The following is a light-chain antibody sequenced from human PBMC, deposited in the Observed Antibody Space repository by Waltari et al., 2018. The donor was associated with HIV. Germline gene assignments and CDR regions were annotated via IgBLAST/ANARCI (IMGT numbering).Light chain of an antibody. V-gene: IGLV1-44*01. CDR2: RND. CDR3: ASWDDKLNHWV. Sequence: STSRAPGQRILMSCSGTNSNVGNNFVSWFQQVSGAAPKLVIYRNDQRPSGVPARFSAAKSGSTASLAIAGLQSDDEAEYFCASWDDKLNHWVFGGGTKLTV. J-gene: IGLJ3*02. CDR1: NSNVGNNF.